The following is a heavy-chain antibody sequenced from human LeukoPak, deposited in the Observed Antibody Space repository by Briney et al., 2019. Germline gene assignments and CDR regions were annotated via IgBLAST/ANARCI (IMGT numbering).Heavy chain of an antibody. J-gene: IGHJ3*02. CDR1: GFTVSSNY. D-gene: IGHD6-19*01. CDR2: IYSGGST. Sequence: GGSLRLPCAASGFTVSSNYMSWVRQAPGKGLEWVSVIYSGGSTYYADSVKGRFTISRDNSKNTLYLQMNSLRAEDTAVYYCARQYSRGWYLGAFDIWGQGTMVTVSS. CDR3: ARQYSRGWYLGAFDI. V-gene: IGHV3-53*01.